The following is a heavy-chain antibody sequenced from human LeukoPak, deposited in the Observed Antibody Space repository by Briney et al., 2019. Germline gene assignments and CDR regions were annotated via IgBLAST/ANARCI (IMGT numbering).Heavy chain of an antibody. V-gene: IGHV4-31*03. CDR1: GGSISSGGYY. D-gene: IGHD3-22*01. CDR2: IFYSGST. J-gene: IGHJ5*02. CDR3: ATSPNYYDSSGSFWGFDP. Sequence: SETLSLTCTVSGGSISSGGYYWSWIRQHPGKGLEWIGYIFYSGSTYYNPSLKSRVTISVDTSKNQFSLKLSSVTAADTAVYYCATSPNYYDSSGSFWGFDPWGQGTLVTVTS.